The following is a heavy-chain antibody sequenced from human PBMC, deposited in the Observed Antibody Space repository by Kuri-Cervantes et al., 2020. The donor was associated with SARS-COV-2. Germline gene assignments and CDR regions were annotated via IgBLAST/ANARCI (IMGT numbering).Heavy chain of an antibody. CDR2: ISGSGGST. D-gene: IGHD2-21*01. Sequence: GESLKISCAASGFTFSSYAMSWVRQAPGKGLEWVSAISGSGGSTYYADSVKGRFTISRDNSKNSLFLQVNSLRVEDTAVYYCARVAGEGPIYYYYMDVWGKGTTVTVSS. CDR1: GFTFSSYA. J-gene: IGHJ6*03. CDR3: ARVAGEGPIYYYYMDV. V-gene: IGHV3-23*01.